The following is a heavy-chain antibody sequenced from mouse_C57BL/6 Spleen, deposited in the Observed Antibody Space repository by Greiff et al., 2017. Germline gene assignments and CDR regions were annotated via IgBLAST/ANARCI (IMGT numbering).Heavy chain of an antibody. CDR3: ARRGYSNRYFDV. D-gene: IGHD2-5*01. J-gene: IGHJ1*03. CDR1: GFTFSSYG. CDR2: ISSGGSYT. V-gene: IGHV5-6*02. Sequence: EVNVVESGGDLVKPGGSLKLSCAASGFTFSSYGMSWVRQTPDKRLEWVATISSGGSYTYYPDSVKGRFTISRDNAKNTLYLQMSSLKSEDTAMYYCARRGYSNRYFDVWGTGTTVTVSS.